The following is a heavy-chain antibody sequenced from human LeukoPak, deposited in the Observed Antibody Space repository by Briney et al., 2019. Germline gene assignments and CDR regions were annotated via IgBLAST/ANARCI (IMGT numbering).Heavy chain of an antibody. V-gene: IGHV1-69*13. D-gene: IGHD3-9*01. CDR2: IIPIFGTP. CDR3: ARALRSLSGDFDYYFDY. CDR1: GGTFSSYV. J-gene: IGHJ4*02. Sequence: SVKVSRKASGGTFSSYVISWVRQAPGQGLEWMGGIIPIFGTPSYAQKFQGRVTITADESTSATYMELTSLRSEDTAVYYCARALRSLSGDFDYYFDYWGQGTPVTVSS.